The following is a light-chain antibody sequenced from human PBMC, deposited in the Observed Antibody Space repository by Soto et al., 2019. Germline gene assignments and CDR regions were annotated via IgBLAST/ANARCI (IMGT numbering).Light chain of an antibody. CDR3: CSYTSSSTRV. J-gene: IGLJ3*02. CDR2: DVS. V-gene: IGLV2-14*01. Sequence: QSALTQPPSVSGSPGQSITISCTGTSSDVGGYNYVSWYQQHPGKAPKLMIYDVSKRPSGVSNRFSGSKSGNTASLTISGLQAEDEADYYCCSYTSSSTRVFGGGTKVTVL. CDR1: SSDVGGYNY.